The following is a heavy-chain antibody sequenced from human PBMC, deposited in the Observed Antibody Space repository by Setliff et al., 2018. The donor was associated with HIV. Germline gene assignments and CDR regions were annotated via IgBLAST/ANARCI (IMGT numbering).Heavy chain of an antibody. V-gene: IGHV4-4*09. CDR2: IYTSGST. D-gene: IGHD2-2*02. Sequence: GEGLEWIGYIYTSGSTSYNPSLKSRLTISLDTSKNQFSLKLSSVTAADTAVYYCARQERYCTSADCYRYFNYWGQGTLVTVSS. CDR3: ARQERYCTSADCYRYFNY. J-gene: IGHJ4*02.